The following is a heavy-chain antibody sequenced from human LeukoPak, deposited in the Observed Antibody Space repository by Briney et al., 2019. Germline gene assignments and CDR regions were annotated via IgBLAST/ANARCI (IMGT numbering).Heavy chain of an antibody. Sequence: GASVKVSCKASGYTFTGYYMHWVRQAPGQGLEWMGWINPNSDGTNYAQKFQGRVTMTRDTSISTAYMELSRLRSDDTAVYYCARDNSWDIVVVPAASNWFDPWGQGTLVTVSS. V-gene: IGHV1-2*02. CDR2: INPNSDGT. CDR1: GYTFTGYY. CDR3: ARDNSWDIVVVPAASNWFDP. J-gene: IGHJ5*02. D-gene: IGHD2-2*01.